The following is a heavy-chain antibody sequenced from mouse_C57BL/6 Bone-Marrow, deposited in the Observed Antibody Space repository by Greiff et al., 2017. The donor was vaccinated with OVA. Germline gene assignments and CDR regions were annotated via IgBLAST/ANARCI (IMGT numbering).Heavy chain of an antibody. D-gene: IGHD6-1*01. CDR1: YTFSRRVH. J-gene: IGHJ4*01. Sequence: QVQLQQSGPELARPWASVKISCQAFYTFSRRVHFAIRDTNYWMQWVKQRPGQGLEWIGAIYPGNGDTSYNQKFKGKATLTEDKTTSTAYMQLSRLKSKDTEDYYSAGSSAHCYAMDYWGQGTSVTVSS. V-gene: IGHV1-87*01. CDR3: SKDTEDYYSAGSSAHCYAMDY. CDR2: GQGLEWIG.